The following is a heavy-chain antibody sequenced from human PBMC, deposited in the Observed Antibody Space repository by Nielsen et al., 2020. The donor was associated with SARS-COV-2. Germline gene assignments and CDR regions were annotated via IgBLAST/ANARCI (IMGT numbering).Heavy chain of an antibody. J-gene: IGHJ3*01. CDR3: ASASAHV. D-gene: IGHD3-16*01. Sequence: GGSLRLSCAASGFTFDDYAMHWVRQAPGKGLEWVSGISWNSGSIGYADSVKGRFTISRDNAKNTLYLQMNSLRAEDTAVYYCASASAHVWGQGTMVTVSS. CDR1: GFTFDDYA. CDR2: ISWNSGSI. V-gene: IGHV3-9*01.